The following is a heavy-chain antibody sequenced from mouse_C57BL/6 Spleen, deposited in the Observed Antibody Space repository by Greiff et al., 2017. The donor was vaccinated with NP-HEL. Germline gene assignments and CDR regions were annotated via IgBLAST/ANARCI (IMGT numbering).Heavy chain of an antibody. D-gene: IGHD1-3*01. Sequence: VQLQQPGAELVMPGASVKLSCKASGYTFTSYWMHWVKQRPGQGLEWIGEIDPSDSYTNYNQKFKGKSTLTVDKASSTAYMQLSSLTSEDSAVYYCARKGYKGYYFDYWGQGTTLTVAS. V-gene: IGHV1-69*01. CDR2: IDPSDSYT. CDR3: ARKGYKGYYFDY. J-gene: IGHJ2*01. CDR1: GYTFTSYW.